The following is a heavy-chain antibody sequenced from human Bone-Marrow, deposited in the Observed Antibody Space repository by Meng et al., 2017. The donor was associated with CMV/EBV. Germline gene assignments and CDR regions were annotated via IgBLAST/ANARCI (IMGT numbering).Heavy chain of an antibody. J-gene: IGHJ4*02. CDR3: ATSYGATYPFDY. CDR1: GGSISSYY. D-gene: IGHD4/OR15-4a*01. V-gene: IGHV4-59*08. Sequence: GSLRLSCTVSGGSISSYYWSWIRQPPGKGLEWIGYIYYSGSTNYNPSLKSRVTISVDTSKNQFSLKLSSVTAADAAVYYCATSYGATYPFDYWGQGTLVTVSS. CDR2: IYYSGST.